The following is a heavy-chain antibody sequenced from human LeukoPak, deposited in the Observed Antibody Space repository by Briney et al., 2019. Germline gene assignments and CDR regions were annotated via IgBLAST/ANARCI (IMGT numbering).Heavy chain of an antibody. CDR3: ARSGTGRMVRSFSDI. V-gene: IGHV4-34*01. D-gene: IGHD3-10*01. J-gene: IGHJ3*02. CDR2: INHSGST. Sequence: SGTLSLTCAVYGGSFSGHYWSWIRQPPGKGLEWIGEINHSGSTNYNPSLKSRVTISVDTSKNQFSLKLSSVTAADTAVYYCARSGTGRMVRSFSDIWGQGTMVTVSS. CDR1: GGSFSGHY.